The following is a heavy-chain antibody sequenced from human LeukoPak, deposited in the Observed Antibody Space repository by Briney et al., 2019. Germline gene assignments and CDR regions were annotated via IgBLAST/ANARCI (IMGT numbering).Heavy chain of an antibody. Sequence: PGRSLRLSCAASGFTFSRYGMHWVRQAPGKGLEWVAVIWHDGSYEYYADSVKGRFTISRDSSKNTLYLQMNSLRAEDTAVNYCAKDGVGATSLDCWGQGTLVTVSS. V-gene: IGHV3-33*06. D-gene: IGHD1-26*01. J-gene: IGHJ4*02. CDR1: GFTFSRYG. CDR2: IWHDGSYE. CDR3: AKDGVGATSLDC.